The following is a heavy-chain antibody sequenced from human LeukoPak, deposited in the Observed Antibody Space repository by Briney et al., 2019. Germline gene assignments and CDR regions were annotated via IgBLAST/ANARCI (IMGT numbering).Heavy chain of an antibody. Sequence: GGSLRLSCAASGFTFSSYWMSWVRQAPGKGLEWVANIKQDGSEKYYVDSVKGRFTISRDNAKNSLYLQMNSLRAEDTAVYYCAKAGGSGSYRDFDYWGQGTLVTVSS. J-gene: IGHJ4*02. V-gene: IGHV3-7*01. D-gene: IGHD3-10*01. CDR1: GFTFSSYW. CDR2: IKQDGSEK. CDR3: AKAGGSGSYRDFDY.